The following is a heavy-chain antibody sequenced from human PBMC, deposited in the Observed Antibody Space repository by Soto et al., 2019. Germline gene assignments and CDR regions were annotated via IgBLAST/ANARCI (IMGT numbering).Heavy chain of an antibody. V-gene: IGHV3-23*01. CDR1: GFTFGHYG. J-gene: IGHJ3*01. CDR3: AKGFIVVVTVIRPDDAFDV. D-gene: IGHD2-21*02. Sequence: VQLLESGGGLVQPGGSLRLSCAASGFTFGHYGINWVRQAPGKGLEWVSGISGGGGSTYYADSVKGRFTISRDPSKNTVFLEMKSLRAEDTAVYYCAKGFIVVVTVIRPDDAFDVWGQGTQVTVSS. CDR2: ISGGGGST.